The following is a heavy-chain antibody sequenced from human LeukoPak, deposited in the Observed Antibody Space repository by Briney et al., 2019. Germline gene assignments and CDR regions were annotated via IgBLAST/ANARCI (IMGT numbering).Heavy chain of an antibody. CDR3: AKDPSDFLVDC. V-gene: IGHV3-23*01. Sequence: PGGSLRLSCAASGFTFYTYAMNWVRQAPGKGLQWVAAISGSGGTTYYADSVKGRFTIPRDNSKNTVYLQLSKGIAEDTAVYYCAKDPSDFLVDCWGQGTLVTVSS. J-gene: IGHJ4*02. D-gene: IGHD2-21*02. CDR1: GFTFYTYA. CDR2: ISGSGGTT.